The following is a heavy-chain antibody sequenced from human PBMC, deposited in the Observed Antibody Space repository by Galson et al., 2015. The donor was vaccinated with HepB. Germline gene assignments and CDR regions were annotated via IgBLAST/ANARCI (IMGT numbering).Heavy chain of an antibody. D-gene: IGHD5-18*01. CDR2: IIPILGIA. V-gene: IGHV1-69*04. CDR1: GGTFSSYT. Sequence: SVKVSCKASGGTFSSYTISWVRQAPGQGLEWMGRIIPILGIANYAQKFQGRVTITADKSTSTAYMELSGLRSEDTAVYYCARDGYSYGYGAFDIWGQGTMGTVSS. J-gene: IGHJ3*02. CDR3: ARDGYSYGYGAFDI.